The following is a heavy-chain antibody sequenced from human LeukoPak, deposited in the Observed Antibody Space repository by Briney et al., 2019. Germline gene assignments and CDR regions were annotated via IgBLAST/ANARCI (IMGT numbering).Heavy chain of an antibody. CDR1: GFTFSSYG. CDR3: AKERHAPAHFDY. J-gene: IGHJ4*02. CDR2: IRYDGSNK. Sequence: GGSLRLSCAASGFTFSSYGMHRVRQAPGKGLEWVAFIRYDGSNKYYADSVKGRFTISRDNSKNTLYLQMNSLRAEDTAVYYCAKERHAPAHFDYWGQGTLVTVSS. V-gene: IGHV3-30*02.